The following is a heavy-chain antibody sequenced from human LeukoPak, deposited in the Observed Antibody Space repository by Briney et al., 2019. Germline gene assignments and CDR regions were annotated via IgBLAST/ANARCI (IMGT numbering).Heavy chain of an antibody. CDR2: IWYDGSNK. Sequence: PGGSLRLSCSASGFTFSSYGMHCVRQAPGKGLEGVAFIWYDGSNKYYGDSVRGRFTISRDNSKNTLYLQMNSLRAEDTAVYYCAKDNGFLEWLLHHWGQGTLVTVSS. CDR1: GFTFSSYG. D-gene: IGHD3-3*01. CDR3: AKDNGFLEWLLHH. V-gene: IGHV3-30*02. J-gene: IGHJ4*02.